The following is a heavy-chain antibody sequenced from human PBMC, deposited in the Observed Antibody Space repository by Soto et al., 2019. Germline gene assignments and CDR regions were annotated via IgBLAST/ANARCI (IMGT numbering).Heavy chain of an antibody. V-gene: IGHV1-69*01. J-gene: IGHJ5*02. CDR2: IIPIFGTA. Sequence: QVQLVQSGAEVKKPGSSVKVSCKASGGTFSSYAISWVRQAPGQGLEWMGGIIPIFGTANYAQKFQGRVTITADESTCTAYMELSSLRSEDTAVYYCARDREPASSGRSRGFDPWGQGTLVTVSS. CDR3: ARDREPASSGRSRGFDP. D-gene: IGHD6-19*01. CDR1: GGTFSSYA.